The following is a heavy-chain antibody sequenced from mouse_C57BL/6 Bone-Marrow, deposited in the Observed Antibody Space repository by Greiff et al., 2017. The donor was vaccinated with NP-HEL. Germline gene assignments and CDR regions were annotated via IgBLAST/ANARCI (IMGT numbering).Heavy chain of an antibody. CDR2: IYPGGGYT. D-gene: IGHD1-1*01. J-gene: IGHJ4*01. Sequence: VQRVESGAELVRPGTSVKMSCKASGYTFTNYWIGWAKQRPGHGLEWIGDIYPGGGYTNYNEKFKGKATLTADKSSSTAYMQFSSLTSEDSAIYYCARLLRYAMDYWGQGTSVTVSS. CDR3: ARLLRYAMDY. V-gene: IGHV1-63*01. CDR1: GYTFTNYW.